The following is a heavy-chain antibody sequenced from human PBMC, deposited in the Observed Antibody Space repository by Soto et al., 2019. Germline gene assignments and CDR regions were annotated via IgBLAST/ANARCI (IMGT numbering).Heavy chain of an antibody. D-gene: IGHD1-26*01. Sequence: LSCAASGFTFSNYAMSWVRQAPGRGLEWVSAISGSGGSTYFADTVKGRFTISRDNSKNTLYLQMSSMRAEDTAVYYCAKGGGSYPFDYWGQGTLVTVSS. CDR1: GFTFSNYA. V-gene: IGHV3-23*01. CDR3: AKGGGSYPFDY. CDR2: ISGSGGST. J-gene: IGHJ4*02.